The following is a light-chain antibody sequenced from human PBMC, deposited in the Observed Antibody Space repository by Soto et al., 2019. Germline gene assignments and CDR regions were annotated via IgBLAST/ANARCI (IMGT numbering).Light chain of an antibody. CDR2: EGN. J-gene: IGLJ1*01. V-gene: IGLV2-23*01. CDR3: CSYAGTNTIV. CDR1: SSDVGSYNL. Sequence: QSALTQPASVSGSPGQSITISCTGTSSDVGSYNLVSWYQQHPGKAPKLMIYEGNKRPSGVSNRFSGSNSANTASLTISGLQTEDKADYYCCSYAGTNTIVFVTGTKVTVL.